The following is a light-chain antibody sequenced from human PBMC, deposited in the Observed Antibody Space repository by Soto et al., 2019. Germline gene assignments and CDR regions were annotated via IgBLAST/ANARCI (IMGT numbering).Light chain of an antibody. CDR1: SSNIGSNT. CDR2: SNN. CDR3: AAWDDSLNAL. V-gene: IGLV1-44*01. J-gene: IGLJ2*01. Sequence: QYVLTQPPSESGTPGQRVTISCSGSSSNIGSNTVNWYQQLPGTAPKLLIYSNNQRPSGVPDRFSGSKSGTSASLAISGLQSEDEADYYCAAWDDSLNALFGGGTKLTVL.